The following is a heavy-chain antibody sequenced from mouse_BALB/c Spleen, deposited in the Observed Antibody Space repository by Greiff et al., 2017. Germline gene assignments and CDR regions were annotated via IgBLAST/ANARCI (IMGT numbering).Heavy chain of an antibody. Sequence: VKLVESGAELVRPGSSVKISCKASGYAFSSYWMNWVKQRPGQGLEWIGQIYPGDGDTNYNGKFKGKATLTADKSSSTAYMQLSSLTSEDSAVYFCAREGNGWFAYWDQGTLVTVSA. CDR1: GYAFSSYW. CDR2: IYPGDGDT. D-gene: IGHD2-1*01. V-gene: IGHV1-80*01. CDR3: AREGNGWFAY. J-gene: IGHJ3*01.